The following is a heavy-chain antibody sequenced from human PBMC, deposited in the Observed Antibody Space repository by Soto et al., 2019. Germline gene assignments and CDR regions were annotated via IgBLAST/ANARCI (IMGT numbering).Heavy chain of an antibody. CDR1: GYTFTSYA. Sequence: ASVKVSCKASGYTFTSYAMHWVRQAPGHRLEWMGWINAGNGNTKYSQKFQGRVTITRDTSASTAYMELSSLRSEDTAVYYCARGRYYDILTGYSELDYWGQGTLVTVSS. V-gene: IGHV1-3*01. D-gene: IGHD3-9*01. CDR2: INAGNGNT. J-gene: IGHJ4*02. CDR3: ARGRYYDILTGYSELDY.